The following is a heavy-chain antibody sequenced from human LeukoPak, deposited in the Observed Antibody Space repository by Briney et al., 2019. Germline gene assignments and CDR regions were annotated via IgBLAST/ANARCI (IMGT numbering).Heavy chain of an antibody. J-gene: IGHJ3*02. V-gene: IGHV3-13*01. CDR3: ARAAADAFDI. Sequence: GGSLRLSCAASGFTFSSYDMHWVRQATGKGLEWVSAIGTAGDTYHPGSVKGRFTISRENAKNSLYLQMNSLRAGDTAVYYCARAAADAFDIWGQRDNGHRLF. D-gene: IGHD6-13*01. CDR2: IGTAGDT. CDR1: GFTFSSYD.